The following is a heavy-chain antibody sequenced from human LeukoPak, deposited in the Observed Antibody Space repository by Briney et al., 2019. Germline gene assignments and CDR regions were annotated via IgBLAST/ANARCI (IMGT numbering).Heavy chain of an antibody. V-gene: IGHV3-74*01. CDR2: INSDGINT. CDR1: GFTFSNYW. CDR3: ASESPSSSSRTLDY. J-gene: IGHJ4*02. Sequence: GGSLRLSCAASGFTFSNYWMHWVRQAPGKGLVWVSRINSDGINTSYADSVKGRFTISRDNAKNTLNLQMNSLRAEDTAVYYCASESPSSSSRTLDYWGQGTLVTVSS. D-gene: IGHD2-2*01.